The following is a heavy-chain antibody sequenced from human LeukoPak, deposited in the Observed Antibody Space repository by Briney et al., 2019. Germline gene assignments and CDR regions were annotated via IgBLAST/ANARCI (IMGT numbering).Heavy chain of an antibody. D-gene: IGHD3-9*01. CDR2: IKQDGSEK. Sequence: GGSLRLSCAASGFTFSSYWISWVRQAPGWGLEWVANIKQDGSEKYYVDSVKGRFTISRDNAKNSLYLQMNSLRAEDTAVYYCARAPATRNYDILTGYYKSVGAFDIWGQGTMVTVSS. CDR1: GFTFSSYW. J-gene: IGHJ3*02. V-gene: IGHV3-7*01. CDR3: ARAPATRNYDILTGYYKSVGAFDI.